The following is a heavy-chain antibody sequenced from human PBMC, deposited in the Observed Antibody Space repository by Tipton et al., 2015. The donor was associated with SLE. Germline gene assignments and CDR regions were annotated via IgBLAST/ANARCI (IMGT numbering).Heavy chain of an antibody. V-gene: IGHV3-7*01. D-gene: IGHD2-2*01. CDR1: GFSFNKAW. Sequence: SLRLSCAASGFSFNKAWMNWVRLAPGRGLEWVANINEYGSEKHYVDSLKERLTISRDNAKKSVYLQMNSLRAEDTAVYYCARDGFIVVVPAFDYWGQGTLVTVSS. CDR3: ARDGFIVVVPAFDY. CDR2: INEYGSEK. J-gene: IGHJ4*02.